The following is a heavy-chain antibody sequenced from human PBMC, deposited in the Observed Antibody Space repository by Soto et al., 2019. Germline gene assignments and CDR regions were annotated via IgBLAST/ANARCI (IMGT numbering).Heavy chain of an antibody. CDR1: GFTFSSYA. V-gene: IGHV3-30-3*01. CDR2: ISYDGSNK. Sequence: GSLRLSCAASGFTFSSYAMHWVRQAPGKGLEWVAVISYDGSNKYYADSVKGRFTISRDNSKNTLYLQMNSLRAEDTAVYYCARGDYYDSSGLGFGLDYWGQGTLVTVSS. D-gene: IGHD3-22*01. CDR3: ARGDYYDSSGLGFGLDY. J-gene: IGHJ4*02.